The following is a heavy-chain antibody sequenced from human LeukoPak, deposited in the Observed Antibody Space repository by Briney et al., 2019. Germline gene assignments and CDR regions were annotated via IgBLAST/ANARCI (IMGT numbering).Heavy chain of an antibody. CDR2: ISGSGGST. CDR3: ARDAYGSTSPFDY. Sequence: PGGSLRLSCAASGFTFSSYGMHWVRQAPGKGLEWVSAISGSGGSTYYADSVKGRFTISRDNSKNTLYLQMNSLRAEDTAVYYCARDAYGSTSPFDYWGQGTLVTVSS. D-gene: IGHD2-2*01. J-gene: IGHJ4*02. V-gene: IGHV3-23*01. CDR1: GFTFSSYG.